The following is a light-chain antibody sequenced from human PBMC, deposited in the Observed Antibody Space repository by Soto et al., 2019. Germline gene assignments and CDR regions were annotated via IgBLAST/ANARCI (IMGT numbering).Light chain of an antibody. J-gene: IGLJ3*02. Sequence: QSVLTQPPSASGTPGQSVTISCSGSSSNIGSNYVYWYQQLPGTAPKLLIYRNNRRPSGVPDRVSGSKSGTSASLAISGLRSDDEADYYCSTWDDSLNGPVFGGGTKLTVL. CDR2: RNN. CDR3: STWDDSLNGPV. V-gene: IGLV1-47*01. CDR1: SSNIGSNY.